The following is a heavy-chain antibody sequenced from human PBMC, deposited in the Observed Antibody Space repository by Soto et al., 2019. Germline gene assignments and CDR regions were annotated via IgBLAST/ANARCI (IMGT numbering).Heavy chain of an antibody. CDR3: ASPYDFWSGYYQDDY. CDR2: ISYDGSNK. J-gene: IGHJ4*02. Sequence: GGSLRLSCAASGFTFSSYGMHWVRQAPGKGLEWVAVISYDGSNKYYADSVKGRFTISRDNSKNTLYLQMNSLRAEDTAVYYCASPYDFWSGYYQDDYWGQGTLVTVSS. D-gene: IGHD3-3*01. CDR1: GFTFSSYG. V-gene: IGHV3-30*03.